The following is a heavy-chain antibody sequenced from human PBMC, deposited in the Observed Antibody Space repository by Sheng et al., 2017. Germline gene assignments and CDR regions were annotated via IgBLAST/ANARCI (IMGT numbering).Heavy chain of an antibody. CDR3: AKDGGYCSGGSCYPPRY. D-gene: IGHD2-15*01. J-gene: IGHJ4*02. CDR2: IRYDGSNK. CDR1: GFTFSSYG. V-gene: IGHV3-30*02. Sequence: QVQLVESGGGVVQPGGSLRLSCAASGFTFSSYGMHWVRQAPGKGLEWVAFIRYDGSNKYYADSVKGRFTISRDNSKNTLYLQMNSLRAEDTAVYYCAKDGGYCSGGSCYPPRYWGQGTLVTVSS.